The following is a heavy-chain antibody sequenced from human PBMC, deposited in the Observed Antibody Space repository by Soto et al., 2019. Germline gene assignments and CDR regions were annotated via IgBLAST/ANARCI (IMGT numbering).Heavy chain of an antibody. J-gene: IGHJ5*02. Sequence: PSETLSLTCTVSGGSIDSGDYYWSWIRQPPGKGLEWIGYVYYSGTTNYNPFLKSRVTLSLDKSKNQFSLKMNSVTAADTAVYYRARDVIAPTNYFDTWCQVTLVNVSS. CDR1: GGSIDSGDYY. D-gene: IGHD4-4*01. CDR2: VYYSGTT. CDR3: ARDVIAPTNYFDT. V-gene: IGHV4-61*08.